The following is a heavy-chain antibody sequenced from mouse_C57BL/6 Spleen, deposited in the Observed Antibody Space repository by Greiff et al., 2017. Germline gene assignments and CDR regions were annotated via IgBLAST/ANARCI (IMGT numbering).Heavy chain of an antibody. Sequence: VQLKQSGTVLARPGASVKMSCKTSGYTFTSYWMHWVKQRPGQGLEWIGDIYPGNSDTSYNQKFKGQAKLTAVTSASTAYVELRSMTNEDAAVYDCYCTLYYSNYVRYFDVWGTGTTVTVSS. J-gene: IGHJ1*03. CDR1: GYTFTSYW. V-gene: IGHV1-5*01. CDR2: IYPGNSDT. CDR3: YCTLYYSNYVRYFDV. D-gene: IGHD2-5*01.